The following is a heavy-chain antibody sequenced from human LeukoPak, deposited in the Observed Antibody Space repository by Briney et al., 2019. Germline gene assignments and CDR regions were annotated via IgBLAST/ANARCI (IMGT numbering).Heavy chain of an antibody. CDR2: IYHSGST. CDR3: ARNGTSGYFDY. J-gene: IGHJ4*02. Sequence: KPSETLSLTCAVSGYSISSAYYWGWIRQPPGKGLEWIGSIYHSGSTHYNPSLKSRVTISVDTSKNQFSLKLSSVTAADTAVYYCARNGTSGYFDYWSQGTLVTVSS. V-gene: IGHV4-38-2*01. CDR1: GYSISSAYY. D-gene: IGHD2-2*01.